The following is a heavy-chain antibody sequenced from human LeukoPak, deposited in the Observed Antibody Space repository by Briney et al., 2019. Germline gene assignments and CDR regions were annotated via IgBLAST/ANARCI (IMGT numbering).Heavy chain of an antibody. V-gene: IGHV4-59*02. Sequence: SETLSLTCSVSGGSVSTYYWSWIRQPPGKGLEWVGSIHESGSSNSNSSLKSRVTISLDTSKNQFSLRLSSVIVADTAVYYCGRENGDYAFDYWGQGTLVTVSS. CDR3: GRENGDYAFDY. CDR2: IHESGSS. CDR1: GGSVSTYY. D-gene: IGHD4-17*01. J-gene: IGHJ4*02.